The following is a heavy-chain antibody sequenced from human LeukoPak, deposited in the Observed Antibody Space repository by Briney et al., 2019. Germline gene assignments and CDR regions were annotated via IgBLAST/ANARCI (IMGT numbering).Heavy chain of an antibody. V-gene: IGHV3-23*01. J-gene: IGHJ4*02. CDR1: GFNSNYYA. CDR2: ISDNEEVP. CDR3: ARHDSFIPY. Sequence: GGSLRLSCAASGFNSNYYAMSWVRQAPGKGLEWVSGISDNEEVPYYTDSVKGRFTISRDNAKNTVYLQLNNLRADDTAVYFCARHDSFIPYWGQGTLISVSS. D-gene: IGHD5-18*01.